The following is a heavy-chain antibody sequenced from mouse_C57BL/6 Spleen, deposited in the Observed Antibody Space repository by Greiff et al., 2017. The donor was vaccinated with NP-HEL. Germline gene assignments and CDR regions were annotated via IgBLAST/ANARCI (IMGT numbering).Heavy chain of an antibody. CDR2: ISSGGSYT. V-gene: IGHV5-6*01. J-gene: IGHJ1*03. CDR1: GFTFSSYG. D-gene: IGHD4-1*01. CDR3: ATVTGSYWYFDV. Sequence: EVHLVESGGDLVKPGGSLKLSCAASGFTFSSYGMSWVRQTPDKRLEWVATISSGGSYTYYPDSVKGRFTISRDNAKNTLYLQMSSLKSEDTAMYYCATVTGSYWYFDVWGTGTTVTVSS.